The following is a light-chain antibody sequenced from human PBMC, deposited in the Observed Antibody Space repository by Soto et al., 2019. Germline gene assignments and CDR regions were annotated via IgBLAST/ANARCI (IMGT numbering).Light chain of an antibody. CDR1: QSVSSY. Sequence: DIVMTQSPATLSVSPGDRATLSCRASQSVSSYLAWYQQKPGQAPRLLIYGASTRATGIPARFSGSGSGTEFTLTISSLQSEDFAVYYCQQYNNWPLYTFGQGTKLEIK. J-gene: IGKJ2*01. V-gene: IGKV3-15*01. CDR2: GAS. CDR3: QQYNNWPLYT.